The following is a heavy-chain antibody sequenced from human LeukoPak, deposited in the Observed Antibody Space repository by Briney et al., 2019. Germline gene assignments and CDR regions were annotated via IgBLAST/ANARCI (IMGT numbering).Heavy chain of an antibody. CDR3: ARGRLSHCSSTSCYLGPAVW. CDR1: GYTFTSYG. D-gene: IGHD2-2*01. Sequence: ASVKVSCKASGYTFTSYGISWVRQAPGQGLGWMGWISAYNGNTNYAQKLQGRVTMTTDTSTSTAYMELRSLRSDDTAVYYCARGRLSHCSSTSCYLGPAVWWGQGTLVTVSP. V-gene: IGHV1-18*01. CDR2: ISAYNGNT. J-gene: IGHJ4*02.